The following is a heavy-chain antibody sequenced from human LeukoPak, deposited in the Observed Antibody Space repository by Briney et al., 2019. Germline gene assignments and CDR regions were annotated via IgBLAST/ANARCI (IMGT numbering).Heavy chain of an antibody. D-gene: IGHD2-15*01. CDR3: ARVRSRGDMALDY. CDR2: INAGNGNT. V-gene: IGHV1-3*01. J-gene: IGHJ4*02. Sequence: ASVKVSCKASGYTFTSYAMHWVRQAPGQRLEWMGWINAGNGNTKYSQKFQGRVTITRDTSASTAYMELSSLRSEDTAVYYCARVRSRGDMALDYWGQGTLVTVSS. CDR1: GYTFTSYA.